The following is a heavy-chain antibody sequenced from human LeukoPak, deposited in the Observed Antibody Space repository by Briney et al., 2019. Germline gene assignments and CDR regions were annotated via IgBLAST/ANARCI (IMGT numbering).Heavy chain of an antibody. V-gene: IGHV1-18*01. J-gene: IGHJ4*02. CDR2: ISAYNGNT. Sequence: ASVKVSCKASGYTFTSYGISWVRQAPGQGLEWMGWISAYNGNTNYAQRLQGRVTMTTDTSTSTAYMELRSLRSDDTAVYYCARDRPVIRWYPKFDYWGQGTLVTVSS. D-gene: IGHD4-23*01. CDR3: ARDRPVIRWYPKFDY. CDR1: GYTFTSYG.